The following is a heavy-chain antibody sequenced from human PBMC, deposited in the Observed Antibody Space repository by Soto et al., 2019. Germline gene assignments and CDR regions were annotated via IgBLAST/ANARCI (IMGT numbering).Heavy chain of an antibody. CDR2: IYYSGST. CDR1: GGSISSYY. Sequence: QVQLQESGPGLVKPSETLSLTCTVSGGSISSYYWSWIRQPPGKGLEWIGYIYYSGSTNYNPSLQSRVTISVDTSKNQFSLKLSSVTAADTAVYYCARVRGYSGYDYWFDPWGQGTLVTVSS. CDR3: ARVRGYSGYDYWFDP. J-gene: IGHJ5*02. D-gene: IGHD5-12*01. V-gene: IGHV4-59*01.